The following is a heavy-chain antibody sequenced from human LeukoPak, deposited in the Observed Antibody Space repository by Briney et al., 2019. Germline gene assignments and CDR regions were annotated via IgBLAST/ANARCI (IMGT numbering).Heavy chain of an antibody. V-gene: IGHV3-21*01. Sequence: KAGGSLRLSCAASGFTFSSYRMTWVRQAPGKGLEWVSSISSSSSYIYYADSVKGRFTISRDNAKNSLYLQMNSLRAEDTAVYYCARDLESGGNSPLDYWGQGTLVTVSS. CDR2: ISSSSSYI. CDR3: ARDLESGGNSPLDY. CDR1: GFTFSSYR. D-gene: IGHD1-7*01. J-gene: IGHJ4*02.